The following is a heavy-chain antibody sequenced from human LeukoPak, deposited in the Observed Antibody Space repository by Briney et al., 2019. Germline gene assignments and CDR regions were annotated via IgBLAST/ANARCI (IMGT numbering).Heavy chain of an antibody. J-gene: IGHJ5*02. Sequence: KASETLSLTCTVSGVSISSSNYYWGWIRQPPGKGLEWIGSLYYSGNTYYNPSLKSRVTISVDTPKNQFSLKLTSVTAADTAVYYCARHRCSGGSCYPMNWFDPWGQGTLVTVSS. CDR1: GVSISSSNYY. V-gene: IGHV4-39*01. CDR2: LYYSGNT. D-gene: IGHD2-15*01. CDR3: ARHRCSGGSCYPMNWFDP.